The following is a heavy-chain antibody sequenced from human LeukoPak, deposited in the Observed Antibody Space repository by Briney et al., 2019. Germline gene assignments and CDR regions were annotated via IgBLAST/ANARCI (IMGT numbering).Heavy chain of an antibody. J-gene: IGHJ4*02. V-gene: IGHV3-7*01. CDR3: ARDEHTYYYDSSGYNY. Sequence: GGSLRLSCAASGFTFSSYGMHWVRQAPGKGLEWVANIKQDGSEKYYVDSVKGRFTISRDNAKNSLYLQMNSLRAEDTAVCYCARDEHTYYYDSSGYNYWGQGTLVTVSS. D-gene: IGHD3-22*01. CDR2: IKQDGSEK. CDR1: GFTFSSYG.